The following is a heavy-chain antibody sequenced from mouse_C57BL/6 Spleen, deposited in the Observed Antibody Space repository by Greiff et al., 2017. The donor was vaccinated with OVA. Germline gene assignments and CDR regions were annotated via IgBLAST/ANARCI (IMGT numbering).Heavy chain of an antibody. J-gene: IGHJ2*01. V-gene: IGHV1-54*01. Sequence: VQLQQSGAELVRPGTSVKVSCKASGYAFTNYLIEWVKQRPGQGLEWIGVINPGSGGTNYTEKFKGKATLTADKSSSTAYMQLSSLTSEDSAVYFCARSDYGSSDYFDYWGQGTTLTVSS. D-gene: IGHD1-1*01. CDR3: ARSDYGSSDYFDY. CDR2: INPGSGGT. CDR1: GYAFTNYL.